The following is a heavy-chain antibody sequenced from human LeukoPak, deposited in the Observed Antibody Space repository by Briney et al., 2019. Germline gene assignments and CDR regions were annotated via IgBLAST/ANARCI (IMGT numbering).Heavy chain of an antibody. J-gene: IGHJ4*02. CDR3: AKGGRGLDY. CDR1: GFTVSSNY. V-gene: IGHV3-30*18. D-gene: IGHD3-10*01. CDR2: ISYDGSNK. Sequence: PGGSLRLSCAASGFTVSSNYMSWVRQAPGKGLEWVAVISYDGSNKYYADSVKGRFTISRDNSKNTLYLQMNSLRAEDTAVYYCAKGGRGLDYWGQGTLVTVSS.